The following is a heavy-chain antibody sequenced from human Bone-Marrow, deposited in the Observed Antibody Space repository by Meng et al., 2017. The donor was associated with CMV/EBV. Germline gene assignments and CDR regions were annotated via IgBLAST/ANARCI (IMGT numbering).Heavy chain of an antibody. V-gene: IGHV3-20*04. CDR2: INWNGGNT. J-gene: IGHJ4*02. D-gene: IGHD5-24*01. CDR3: ATGHGDGYNARFDY. Sequence: GESLKISCAASGFTFDDSGMSWVRQAPGKGLEWVAGINWNGGNTGYADSVKGRFTISRDNAKNSLYLQMNSLRAEDTAFYYCATGHGDGYNARFDYWGQGGLVTVSS. CDR1: GFTFDDSG.